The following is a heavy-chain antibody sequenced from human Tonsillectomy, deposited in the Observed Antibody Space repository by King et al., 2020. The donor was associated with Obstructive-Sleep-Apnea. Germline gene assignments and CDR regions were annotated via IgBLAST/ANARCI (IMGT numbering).Heavy chain of an antibody. CDR3: ARDFYDYVWGTYHIDY. CDR1: GGSISSGDYY. Sequence: GQLQESGPGLVKPSQTLSLTCTVSGGSISSGDYYWGWIRQPPGKALEWIGYIYYSGSTYYNPSLKRRVTISLDTSKNQFSLKLSSVTAADTAVYYCARDFYDYVWGTYHIDYWGQGTLVTVSS. D-gene: IGHD3-16*02. J-gene: IGHJ4*02. CDR2: IYYSGST. V-gene: IGHV4-30-4*01.